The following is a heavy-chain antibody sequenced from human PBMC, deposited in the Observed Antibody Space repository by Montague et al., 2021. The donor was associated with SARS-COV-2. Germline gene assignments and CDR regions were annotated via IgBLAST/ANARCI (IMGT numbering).Heavy chain of an antibody. CDR1: GGSITGYY. V-gene: IGHV4-59*01. D-gene: IGHD4-23*01. CDR3: VRDHPYGGPRGTYDI. Sequence: SETLSLTCTVSGGSITGYYLTLLRRSTGKGLERIAYIYDGGAVNYNPSLGSRVTISTDTSKHQLSLKVNSVTAADTAVYYCVRDHPYGGPRGTYDIWGQGTVVTIAS. CDR2: IYDGGAV. J-gene: IGHJ3*02.